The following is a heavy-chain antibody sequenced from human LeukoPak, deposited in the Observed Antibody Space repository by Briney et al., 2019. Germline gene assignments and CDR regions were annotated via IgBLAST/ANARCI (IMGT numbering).Heavy chain of an antibody. D-gene: IGHD3-3*01. V-gene: IGHV3-74*01. CDR3: ARDHPGPQDF. CDR1: GFTLSIYW. Sequence: PGGSLRLSCAATGFTLSIYWVHWVRQATGKGLVCVARINRDGSTITYAVSVKGRLSISRDNAQHTLYLQMNRLRAEDTAVYNFARDHPGPQDFWGQGTLVTVSS. J-gene: IGHJ4*02. CDR2: INRDGSTI.